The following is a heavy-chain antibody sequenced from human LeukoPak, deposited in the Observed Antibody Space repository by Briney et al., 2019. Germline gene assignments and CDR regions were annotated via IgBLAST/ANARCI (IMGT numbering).Heavy chain of an antibody. CDR3: ARLGTVAALDY. CDR2: IWYDGSNK. V-gene: IGHV3-33*01. J-gene: IGHJ4*02. CDR1: GFTFSSYG. D-gene: IGHD6-19*01. Sequence: PGGSLRLSCAASGFTFSSYGMHWVRQAPGKGLEWVAVIWYDGSNKYYADSVKGRFTISRDNSKNTLYLQMNSLRAEDTAVYYCARLGTVAALDYWGQGTLVTVSS.